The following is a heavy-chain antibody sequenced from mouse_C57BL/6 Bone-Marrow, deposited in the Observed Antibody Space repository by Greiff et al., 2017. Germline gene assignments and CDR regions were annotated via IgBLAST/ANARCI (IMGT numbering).Heavy chain of an antibody. CDR2: ISDGGSYT. CDR3: AREIYYYGSSPYYAMDY. Sequence: EVQVVESGGGLVKPGGSLKLSCAASGFTFSSYAMSWVRQTPEKRLEWVATISDGGSYTYYPDNVKGRFTISRDNAKKNLYLQRSHLKSEDTAMYYCAREIYYYGSSPYYAMDYWGQGTSVTVSS. J-gene: IGHJ4*01. D-gene: IGHD1-1*01. V-gene: IGHV5-4*01. CDR1: GFTFSSYA.